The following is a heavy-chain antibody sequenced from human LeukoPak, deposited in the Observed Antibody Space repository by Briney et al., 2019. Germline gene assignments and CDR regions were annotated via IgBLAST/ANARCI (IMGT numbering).Heavy chain of an antibody. J-gene: IGHJ5*02. CDR3: ARDYGNNWFDP. CDR2: IYYSGDT. V-gene: IGHV4-31*03. D-gene: IGHD4-17*01. CDR1: GGSISSGDYY. Sequence: SETLSLTCTVSGGSISSGDYYWSWIRQHPGKGLEWIGYIYYSGDTYYNPSLRSRVSMSLDTSKNQFSLKLSSVTAADTAMYYCARDYGNNWFDPWGQGTLVTVSA.